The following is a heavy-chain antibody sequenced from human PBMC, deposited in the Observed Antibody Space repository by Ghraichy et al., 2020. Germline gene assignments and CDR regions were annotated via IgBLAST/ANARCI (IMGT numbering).Heavy chain of an antibody. V-gene: IGHV4-34*01. Sequence: SETLSLTCAVYGGSFSGYYWSWIRQPPGKGLEWIGEINHSGSTNYNPSLKSRVTISVDTSKNQFSLKLSSVTAADTAVYYCARVVAARGVVDYWGQGTLVTVSS. J-gene: IGHJ4*02. CDR3: ARVVAARGVVDY. D-gene: IGHD3-10*01. CDR2: INHSGST. CDR1: GGSFSGYY.